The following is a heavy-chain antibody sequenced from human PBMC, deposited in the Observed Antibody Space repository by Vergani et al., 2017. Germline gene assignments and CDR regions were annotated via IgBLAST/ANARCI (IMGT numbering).Heavy chain of an antibody. D-gene: IGHD5-12*01. Sequence: EVQLVESGGGLFKPGGSLRLSCAASGFPFSSYSMNWFRQAPGKGLEWVSSISSSSSYIYYADSVKGRFTISRDNAKNSLYLQMNSLRAEDTAVYYCARERGDSGYDCWFDPWGQGTLVTVSS. CDR2: ISSSSSYI. CDR3: ARERGDSGYDCWFDP. V-gene: IGHV3-21*01. CDR1: GFPFSSYS. J-gene: IGHJ5*02.